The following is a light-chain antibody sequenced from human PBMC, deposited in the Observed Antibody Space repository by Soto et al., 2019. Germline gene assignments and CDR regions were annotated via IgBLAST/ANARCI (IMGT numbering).Light chain of an antibody. CDR1: QLISSW. J-gene: IGKJ4*01. CDR3: QQASSFPLT. Sequence: IQMTQSPSSVSASVGDTVTITCRASQLISSWLAWYQQKPWKAPKLLIYAASNLQSGVPSRFSGSESGTDFTLTISSLQPEDVATYYCQQASSFPLTFGGGTKVEI. CDR2: AAS. V-gene: IGKV1-12*01.